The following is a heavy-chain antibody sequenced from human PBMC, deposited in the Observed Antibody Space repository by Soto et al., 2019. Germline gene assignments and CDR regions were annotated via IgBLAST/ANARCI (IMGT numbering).Heavy chain of an antibody. CDR2: ISYDGSNK. J-gene: IGHJ4*02. CDR3: AKEDYGDYTGFDY. Sequence: QVQLVESGGGVVQPGRSLRLPCAASGFTFSSYGMHWVRQAPGKGLEWVAVISYDGSNKYYADSVKGRFTISRDNSKNTLYLQMNSLRAEDTAVYYCAKEDYGDYTGFDYWGQGTLVTVSS. CDR1: GFTFSSYG. V-gene: IGHV3-30*18. D-gene: IGHD4-17*01.